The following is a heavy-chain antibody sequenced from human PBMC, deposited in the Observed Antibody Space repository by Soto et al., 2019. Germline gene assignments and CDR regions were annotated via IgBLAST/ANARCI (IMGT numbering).Heavy chain of an antibody. Sequence: HPGGSLRLSCAASGFTFSSYGMHWVRQAPGKGLEWVAVIWYDGSNKYYADSVKGRFTISRDNSKNTLYLQMNSLRAEDTAVYYCARDPHILRFLSYGMDVWGQGTTVTVSS. CDR1: GFTFSSYG. CDR2: IWYDGSNK. V-gene: IGHV3-33*01. D-gene: IGHD3-3*01. CDR3: ARDPHILRFLSYGMDV. J-gene: IGHJ6*02.